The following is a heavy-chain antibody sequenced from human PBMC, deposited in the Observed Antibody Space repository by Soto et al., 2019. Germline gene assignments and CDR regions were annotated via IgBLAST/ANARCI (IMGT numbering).Heavy chain of an antibody. CDR3: ARGLGDILTGYYNPPFDY. CDR2: ISSSSSYI. D-gene: IGHD3-9*01. J-gene: IGHJ4*02. V-gene: IGHV3-21*01. Sequence: GGSLRLSCAASGFTFSSYSMNWVRQAPGKGLEWVSSISSSSSYIYYADSVKGRFTISRDNAKNSLYPQMNSLRAEDTAVYYCARGLGDILTGYYNPPFDYWGQGTLVTV. CDR1: GFTFSSYS.